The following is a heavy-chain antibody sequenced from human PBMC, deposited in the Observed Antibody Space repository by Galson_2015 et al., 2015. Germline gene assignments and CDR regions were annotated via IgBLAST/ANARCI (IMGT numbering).Heavy chain of an antibody. CDR2: IYHSGST. V-gene: IGHV4-4*02. J-gene: IGHJ4*02. D-gene: IGHD2-2*01. Sequence: ETLSLTCAVSGGSISSSNWWSWVRQPPGKGLEWIGEIYHSGSTNYNPSLKSRVTISVDKSKNQFSLKLSSVTAADTAVHYCAREKTGYCSSTSCRPGGFDYWGQGTLVTVSS. CDR3: AREKTGYCSSTSCRPGGFDY. CDR1: GGSISSSNW.